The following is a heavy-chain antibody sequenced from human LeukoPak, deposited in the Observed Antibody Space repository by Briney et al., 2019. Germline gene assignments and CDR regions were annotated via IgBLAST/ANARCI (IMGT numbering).Heavy chain of an antibody. D-gene: IGHD3-3*01. CDR1: GYTFTSYD. CDR2: MNPNSGNT. V-gene: IGHV1-8*03. J-gene: IGHJ3*02. CDR3: ARALDSITIFGVVTEFDI. Sequence: ASVKVSCKASGYTFTSYDINWVRQATGQGLEWMGWMNPNSGNTGYAQKFQGRVTITRNTSISTAYMELSSLRSEDTAVYYCARALDSITIFGVVTEFDIWGQGTMVTVSS.